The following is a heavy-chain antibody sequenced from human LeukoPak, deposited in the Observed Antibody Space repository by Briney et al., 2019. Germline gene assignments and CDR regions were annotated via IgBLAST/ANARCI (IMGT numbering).Heavy chain of an antibody. CDR3: AKDPNGDYIGAFDM. D-gene: IGHD4-17*01. CDR1: GITASSYA. Sequence: GGSLRLSCAASGITASSYAMTWVRQPPGKGLEWVSSISGSGDRTMYADSVKGRFTISRDNFKNTLYLQMNSLRAEDTALYHCAKDPNGDYIGAFDMWGQGTMVTVSS. CDR2: ISGSGDRT. V-gene: IGHV3-23*01. J-gene: IGHJ3*02.